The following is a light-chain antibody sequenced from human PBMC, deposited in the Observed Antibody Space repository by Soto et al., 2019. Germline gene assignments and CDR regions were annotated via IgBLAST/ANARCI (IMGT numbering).Light chain of an antibody. Sequence: DIVMTQSPLSLPVTPGEPASISCWSNQSLLHRNGYNYLDWYLQKPGQSPQLLIYLGSNRASGVPDRFSGSGSGTDFTLKISRVEAEDVGVYYCMQALQTPRTFGQGTKVEIK. CDR3: MQALQTPRT. CDR2: LGS. J-gene: IGKJ1*01. V-gene: IGKV2-28*01. CDR1: QSLLHRNGYNY.